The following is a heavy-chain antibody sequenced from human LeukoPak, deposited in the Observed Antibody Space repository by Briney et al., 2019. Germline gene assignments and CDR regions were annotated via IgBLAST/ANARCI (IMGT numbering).Heavy chain of an antibody. V-gene: IGHV1-2*02. CDR1: GYTFTGSY. Sequence: ASVKVSCKASGYTFTGSYMHWVRQAPGQGLEWMGWINPNSGGTNYAQKFQGRVTMTRDTSISTAYMELSRLRSDDTAVYYCARGNRRDPEGFDPWGQGTLVTVSS. CDR3: ARGNRRDPEGFDP. J-gene: IGHJ5*02. D-gene: IGHD1-14*01. CDR2: INPNSGGT.